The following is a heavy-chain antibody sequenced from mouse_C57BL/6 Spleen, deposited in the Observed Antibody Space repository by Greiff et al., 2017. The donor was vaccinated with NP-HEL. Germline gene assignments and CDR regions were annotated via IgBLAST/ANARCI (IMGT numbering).Heavy chain of an antibody. V-gene: IGHV5-6*01. CDR2: ISSGGSYT. J-gene: IGHJ4*01. CDR3: ARLGGRYAMDY. CDR1: GFTFSSYG. Sequence: EVNVVESGGDLVKPGGSLKLSCAASGFTFSSYGMSWVRQTPDKRLEWVATISSGGSYTYYPDSVKGRFTISRDNAKNTLYLQMSSLKSEDTAMYYCARLGGRYAMDYWGQGTSVTVSS.